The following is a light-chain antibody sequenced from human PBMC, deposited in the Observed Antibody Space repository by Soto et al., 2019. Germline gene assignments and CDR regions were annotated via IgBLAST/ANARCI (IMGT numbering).Light chain of an antibody. CDR2: EVS. V-gene: IGLV2-14*01. CDR1: SSDVGGYNY. CDR3: SSYISSSIDYV. Sequence: QSALTQPASVSGSPGQSITISCTGTSSDVGGYNYVSWCQQHPGKAPKLMIYEVSNRPSGVSNRFSGSKSGNTASLTISGLQAEDEADYYCSSYISSSIDYVFGTGTKLTVL. J-gene: IGLJ1*01.